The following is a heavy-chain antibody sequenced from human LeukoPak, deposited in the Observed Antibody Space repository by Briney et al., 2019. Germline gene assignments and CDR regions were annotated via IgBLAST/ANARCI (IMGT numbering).Heavy chain of an antibody. CDR1: GYSFTNHW. CDR3: AKIHSSSSYGNFDY. CDR2: IYPGDSDT. V-gene: IGHV5-51*01. Sequence: GESLKISCKGSGYSFTNHWIGWVRQMPGKSLEWMGIIYPGDSDTRYSPSFQGQVTISADKSISTAYLQWSGLKASDTAMYYCAKIHSSSSYGNFDYWGQGTLVTVSS. D-gene: IGHD6-13*01. J-gene: IGHJ4*02.